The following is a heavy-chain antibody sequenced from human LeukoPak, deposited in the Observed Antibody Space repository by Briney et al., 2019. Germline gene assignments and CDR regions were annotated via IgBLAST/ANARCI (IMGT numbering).Heavy chain of an antibody. V-gene: IGHV3-53*01. CDR1: GFTGSNNY. CDR3: SVFGDSNR. Sequence: GGSLRLACAASGFTGSNNYVSSVRQAPGMGLEWVSAIQSSGATCYADSVKGRFTISRDTSKNTLDLQISSLRVEDTAFYYCSVFGDSNRWGQAALVTGS. D-gene: IGHD4-17*01. J-gene: IGHJ4*02. CDR2: IQSSGAT.